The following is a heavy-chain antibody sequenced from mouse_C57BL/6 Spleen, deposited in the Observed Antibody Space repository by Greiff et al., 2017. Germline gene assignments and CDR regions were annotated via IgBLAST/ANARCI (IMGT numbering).Heavy chain of an antibody. CDR2: IDPENGDT. Sequence: VQLKQSGAELVRPGASVKLSCTASGFNIKDDYMHWVKQRPEQGLEWIGWIDPENGDTEYASKFQGKATITADTSSNTAYLQLSSLTSEDTAVYYCTTGTTGVFDYWGQGTTLTVSS. CDR3: TTGTTGVFDY. V-gene: IGHV14-4*01. J-gene: IGHJ2*01. D-gene: IGHD1-1*01. CDR1: GFNIKDDY.